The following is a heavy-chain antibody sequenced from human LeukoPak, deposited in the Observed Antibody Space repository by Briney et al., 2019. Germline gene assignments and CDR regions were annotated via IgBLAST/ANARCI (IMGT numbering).Heavy chain of an antibody. D-gene: IGHD3-9*01. CDR1: GGSISSSSYY. J-gene: IGHJ5*02. CDR3: AREVEYYDILTGYGFDP. Sequence: SSETLSLTCTVSGGSISSSSYYWGWIRQPPGKGLEWIGSIYYSGSTYYNPSLKSRVTTSVDTSKNQFSLKLSSVTAADTAAYYCAREVEYYDILTGYGFDPWGQGTLVTVSS. CDR2: IYYSGST. V-gene: IGHV4-39*07.